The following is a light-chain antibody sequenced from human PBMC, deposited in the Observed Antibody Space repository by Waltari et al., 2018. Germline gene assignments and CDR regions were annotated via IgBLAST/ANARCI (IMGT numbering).Light chain of an antibody. CDR3: SSYTSSYTYV. CDR1: SSDVGGSNS. V-gene: IGLV2-14*03. Sequence: QSALTPPASVSGSPGQSITISCTGTSSDVGGSNSVSWYQQHPGKAPKFMIYDVSNRPSGVSNRFSGSKSGNTASLTISGLQAEDEADYYCSSYTSSYTYVFGTGTKVTVL. CDR2: DVS. J-gene: IGLJ1*01.